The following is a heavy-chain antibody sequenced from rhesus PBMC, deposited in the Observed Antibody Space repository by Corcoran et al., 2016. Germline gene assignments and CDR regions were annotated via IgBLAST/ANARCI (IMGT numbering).Heavy chain of an antibody. CDR2: ISGSGGST. CDR1: GGSISSHY. J-gene: IGHJ6*01. D-gene: IGHD7-45*01. V-gene: IGHV4-173*01. CDR3: ASDLGGEGGLDS. Sequence: QLQLQESGPGLVKPSETLSLTCAVSGGSISSHYWSWIRQPPGTGLEWIGRISGSGGSTDYNPPLKSRVTISKDASKNQFSLKLSSVTAADTAVYYCASDLGGEGGLDSWGQGVVVTVSS.